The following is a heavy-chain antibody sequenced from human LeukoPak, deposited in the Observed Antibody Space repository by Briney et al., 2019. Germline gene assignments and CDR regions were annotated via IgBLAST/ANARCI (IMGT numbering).Heavy chain of an antibody. CDR3: ARGGAARLHFQN. D-gene: IGHD6-6*01. CDR2: IYHSGST. Sequence: PSETLSLTCTVSGGSISTYYWNWIRQPPGKGLERIGYIYHSGSTNYNPSLQSRVTISVDTSKNQFSLNLNSVTAADTAAYYCARGGAARLHFQNWGQGTLVTVSS. V-gene: IGHV4-59*01. J-gene: IGHJ1*01. CDR1: GGSISTYY.